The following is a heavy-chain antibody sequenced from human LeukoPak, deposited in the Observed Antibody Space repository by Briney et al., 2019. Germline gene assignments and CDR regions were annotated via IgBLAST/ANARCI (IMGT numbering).Heavy chain of an antibody. CDR2: IYYSGST. V-gene: IGHV4-59*08. Sequence: TSETLSLTCTVSGGSISSYYWSWIRQPPGKGLEWIGYIYYSGSTSYNPSLKSRVTILVDTSKNQFSVKLSSVTAADTAVYYCARHERDASLDHALDIWGQGTMVTVPS. D-gene: IGHD5-24*01. CDR3: ARHERDASLDHALDI. CDR1: GGSISSYY. J-gene: IGHJ3*02.